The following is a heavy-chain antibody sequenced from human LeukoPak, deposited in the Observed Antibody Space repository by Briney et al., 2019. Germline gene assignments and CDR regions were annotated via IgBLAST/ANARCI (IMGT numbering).Heavy chain of an antibody. V-gene: IGHV4-39*01. J-gene: IGHJ4*02. CDR3: GRSMRGSYYGSGSYYVDY. CDR1: GGSISSSSHY. Sequence: SETLSLTCTVSGGSISSSSHYWGWIRQPPGKGLEWIGSIYYSGSTYYNPSLKSRVTISVDTSKNQFSLKLSSVTAADTAVYYCGRSMRGSYYGSGSYYVDYWGQGTLVTVSS. D-gene: IGHD3-10*01. CDR2: IYYSGST.